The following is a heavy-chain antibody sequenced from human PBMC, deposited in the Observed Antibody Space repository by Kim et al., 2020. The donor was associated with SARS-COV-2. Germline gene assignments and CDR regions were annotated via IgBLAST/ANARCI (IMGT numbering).Heavy chain of an antibody. Sequence: GGSLRLSCAASGFTFSNAWMSWVRQAPGKGLEWVGRIKSKTDGGTTDYAAPVKGRFTISRDDSKNTLYLQMNSLKTEDTAVYYCTTLPLQLWFTGPIDAFDIWGQGTMVTVSS. V-gene: IGHV3-15*01. CDR3: TTLPLQLWFTGPIDAFDI. CDR1: GFTFSNAW. D-gene: IGHD5-18*01. CDR2: IKSKTDGGTT. J-gene: IGHJ3*02.